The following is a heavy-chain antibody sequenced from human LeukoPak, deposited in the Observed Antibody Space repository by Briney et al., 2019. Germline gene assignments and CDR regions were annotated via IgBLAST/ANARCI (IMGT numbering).Heavy chain of an antibody. CDR1: GFTFSSYG. V-gene: IGHV3-30*18. CDR2: ISYDGSNK. Sequence: GGSLRLSCAASGFTFSSYGMHWVRQAPGKGLEWVAVISYDGSNKYYADSVKGRFTISRDNSKNTLYLQMNSLRAEDTAVYYCAKAADSSSSYFDYWGQGTLVTVSS. D-gene: IGHD6-13*01. CDR3: AKAADSSSSYFDY. J-gene: IGHJ4*02.